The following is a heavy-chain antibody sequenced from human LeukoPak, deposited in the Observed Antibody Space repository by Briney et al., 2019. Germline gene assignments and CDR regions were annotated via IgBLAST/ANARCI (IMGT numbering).Heavy chain of an antibody. D-gene: IGHD5-12*01. V-gene: IGHV4-59*01. J-gene: IGHJ4*02. CDR2: IYYSGST. CDR3: ARDRGGYDLGRYFDY. CDR1: GGSISSYY. Sequence: KPSETLSLTCTVSGGSISSYYWSWIRQPPGKGLEWIGYIYYSGSTNYNPSLKSRVTISVDTSKNQFSLKLSSVTAADTAVYYCARDRGGYDLGRYFDYWGQGTLVTVSS.